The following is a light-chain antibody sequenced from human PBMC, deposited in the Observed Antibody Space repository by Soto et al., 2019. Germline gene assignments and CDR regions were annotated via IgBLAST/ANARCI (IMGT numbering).Light chain of an antibody. J-gene: IGKJ2*01. V-gene: IGKV3-20*01. CDR3: QQYGSSPHT. Sequence: EIELTQSPGTLSLSPGERATLSCRASQSVSSSYLAWYQHKPGQAPRLLIYGASSRATGIPERFSGSGSGTDFTLTISRLEPEDIAEYYCQQYGSSPHTFGQGTKLEIK. CDR2: GAS. CDR1: QSVSSSY.